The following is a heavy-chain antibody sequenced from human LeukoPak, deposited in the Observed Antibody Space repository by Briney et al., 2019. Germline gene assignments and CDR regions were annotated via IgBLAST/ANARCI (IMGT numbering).Heavy chain of an antibody. J-gene: IGHJ4*02. D-gene: IGHD1-26*01. Sequence: GGSLRLSCAASGFTFSSYAMTWVRQAPGKGLEWVSAISYSGGSTFSADSVKGRFTISRGNCKNTLYLQMNSLRAEDTAVYYCAKAESGLDYWGQGTLVTV. CDR3: AKAESGLDY. V-gene: IGHV3-23*01. CDR2: ISYSGGST. CDR1: GFTFSSYA.